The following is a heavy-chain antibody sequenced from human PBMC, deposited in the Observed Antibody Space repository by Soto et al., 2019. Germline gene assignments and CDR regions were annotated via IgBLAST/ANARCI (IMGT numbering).Heavy chain of an antibody. Sequence: GGSLRLSCAASGFTFSNYGFHWVRQAPGKGLEWVAVISYDGSHKYYADSVKGRFTISRDNSKNTLYLQMNSLRAEDTAVYYCAKDLLGPGRAYGMDVWGQGTTVTVSS. CDR3: AKDLLGPGRAYGMDV. V-gene: IGHV3-30*18. J-gene: IGHJ6*02. CDR1: GFTFSNYG. D-gene: IGHD7-27*01. CDR2: ISYDGSHK.